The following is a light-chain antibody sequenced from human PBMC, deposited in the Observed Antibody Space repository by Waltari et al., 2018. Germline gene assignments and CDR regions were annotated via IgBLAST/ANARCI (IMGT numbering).Light chain of an antibody. CDR1: RSDVGGYNY. CDR2: DVS. Sequence: QSALTQPASVSESPGQSITISCTGTRSDVGGYNYVSWYQQHPGTAPKLMIYDVSNRPAGVSHRFSGSKSGNTASRTISGLQAEDEADYYCSSYTSSSPVVVGGGTKLTVL. CDR3: SSYTSSSPVV. J-gene: IGLJ2*01. V-gene: IGLV2-14*01.